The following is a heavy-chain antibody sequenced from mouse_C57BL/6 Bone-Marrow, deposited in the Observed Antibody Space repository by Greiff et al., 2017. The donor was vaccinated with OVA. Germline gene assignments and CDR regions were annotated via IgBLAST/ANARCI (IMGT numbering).Heavy chain of an antibody. CDR3: VRQGYDYDGGWFAY. Sequence: EVHLVESGGGLVQPKGSLKLSCAASGFSFNTYAMNWVRQAPGKGLEWVARIRSKSNNYATYYADSVKDRFTISRDDSESMLYLQMNNLKTEDTAMYYCVRQGYDYDGGWFAYWGQGTLVTVSA. J-gene: IGHJ3*01. CDR1: GFSFNTYA. CDR2: IRSKSNNYAT. D-gene: IGHD2-4*01. V-gene: IGHV10-1*01.